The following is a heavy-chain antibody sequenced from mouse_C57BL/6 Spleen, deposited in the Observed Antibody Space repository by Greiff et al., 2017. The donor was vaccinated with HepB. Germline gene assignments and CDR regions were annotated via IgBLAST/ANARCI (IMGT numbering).Heavy chain of an antibody. CDR1: GYTFTDYN. Sequence: EVQGVESGPELVKPGASVKMSCKASGYTFTDYNMHWVKQSHGKSLEWIGYINPNNGGTSYNQKFKGKATLTVNKSSSTAYMELRSLTSEDSAVYYCARSNYYGSSPYAMDYWGQGTSVTVSS. CDR3: ARSNYYGSSPYAMDY. J-gene: IGHJ4*01. V-gene: IGHV1-22*01. CDR2: INPNNGGT. D-gene: IGHD1-1*01.